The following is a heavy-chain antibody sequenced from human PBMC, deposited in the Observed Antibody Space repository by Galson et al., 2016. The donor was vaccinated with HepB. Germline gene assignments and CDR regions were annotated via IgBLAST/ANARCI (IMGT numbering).Heavy chain of an antibody. V-gene: IGHV3-30*04. J-gene: IGHJ4*02. CDR3: AGGHSFGNGGAPTLYYFYR. Sequence: SLRLSCAASGFTFSTFAMHWVRQAPGRGLEWLAIMSFDGSYKYYAESVRGRFSVSTDNSNNTLYLQMNNLRTDDTAVYFCAGGHSFGNGGAPTLYYFYRWGQGTLVPVSS. D-gene: IGHD4-23*01. CDR2: MSFDGSYK. CDR1: GFTFSTFA.